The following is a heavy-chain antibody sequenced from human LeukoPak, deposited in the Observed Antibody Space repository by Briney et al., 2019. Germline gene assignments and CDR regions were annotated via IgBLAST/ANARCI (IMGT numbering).Heavy chain of an antibody. D-gene: IGHD5-18*01. Sequence: PSQTLSLTCTVSGGSISSGGYYWSWIRQHPGKGLEWIGYIYYSGSTNYNPSLKSRVTISVDTSKNQFSLKLSSVTAADTAVYYCARALIQLWPFDYWGQGTLVTVSS. V-gene: IGHV4-31*03. CDR3: ARALIQLWPFDY. CDR2: IYYSGST. J-gene: IGHJ4*02. CDR1: GGSISSGGYY.